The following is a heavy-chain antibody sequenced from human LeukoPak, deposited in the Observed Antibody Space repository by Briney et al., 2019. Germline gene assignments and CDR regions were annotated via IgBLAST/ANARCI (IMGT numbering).Heavy chain of an antibody. J-gene: IGHJ1*01. CDR1: GGSVSSYY. CDR2: IYYSGST. Sequence: PWVTLALTCTVSGGSVSSYYWSWIRQPPGKGLEWIGYIYYSGSTNYKPSLKSRVTISVDTPKNQFSLKLSSVTAANTAVYYCASTAIGWFGELLSYFQHWGQGTLVTVSS. V-gene: IGHV4-59*02. CDR3: ASTAIGWFGELLSYFQH. D-gene: IGHD3-10*01.